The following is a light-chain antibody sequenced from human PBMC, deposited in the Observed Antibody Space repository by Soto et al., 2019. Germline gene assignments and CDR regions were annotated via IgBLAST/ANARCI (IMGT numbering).Light chain of an antibody. CDR1: QSVSFNY. J-gene: IGKJ4*01. V-gene: IGKV3-20*01. CDR3: QQHGSSPLT. Sequence: EVVLTQSPGTLSLSPGQRATLSCRASQSVSFNYLAWYQQKPGQAPRLLIYAASRRATGIPDGFSGSASGTDFTLTINRVEPEDSAVYYCQQHGSSPLTFGGGARVEI. CDR2: AAS.